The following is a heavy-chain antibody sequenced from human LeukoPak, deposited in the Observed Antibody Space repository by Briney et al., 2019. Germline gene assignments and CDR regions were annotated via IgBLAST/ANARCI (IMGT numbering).Heavy chain of an antibody. D-gene: IGHD6-19*01. V-gene: IGHV4-30-2*01. Sequence: PSETLSLTCTVSGGSISSGGYYWSWIRQPPGKGLEWIGYIYHSGSTYYNPSLKSRVTISVDRSKNQFSLKLSSVTAADTAVYYCARSIAVAGTLSFDYWGQGTLVTVSS. J-gene: IGHJ4*02. CDR2: IYHSGST. CDR3: ARSIAVAGTLSFDY. CDR1: GGSISSGGYY.